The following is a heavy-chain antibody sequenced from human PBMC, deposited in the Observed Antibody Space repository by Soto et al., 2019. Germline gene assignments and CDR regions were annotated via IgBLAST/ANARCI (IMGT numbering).Heavy chain of an antibody. D-gene: IGHD6-13*01. CDR1: GFTVSSNY. CDR2: IYSGGST. V-gene: IGHV3-66*01. J-gene: IGHJ6*02. CDR3: ARSSSTHYGMDV. Sequence: GGSLRLSCAASGFTVSSNYMSWVRQAPGKGLEWVSVIYSGGSTYYADSVKGRFTISRDNSKNTLYLQMNSLRAEDTAVYYCARSSSTHYGMDVWGQGTTVTVSS.